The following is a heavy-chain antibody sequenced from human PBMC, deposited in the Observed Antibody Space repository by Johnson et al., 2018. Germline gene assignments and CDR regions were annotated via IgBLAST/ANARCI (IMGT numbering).Heavy chain of an antibody. CDR1: GFTFNSYG. Sequence: VQLVESWGGVVQPGRSLRLSCVASGFTFNSYGIHWARQAPGKGLEWVEVISYDGSNKYYADSVKGRFTIARDNSKNTLYLQMSRLRGEDAAVYYCAKVRRARDGMDVWGRGTTVTVSS. J-gene: IGHJ6*02. CDR2: ISYDGSNK. CDR3: AKVRRARDGMDV. V-gene: IGHV3-30*18.